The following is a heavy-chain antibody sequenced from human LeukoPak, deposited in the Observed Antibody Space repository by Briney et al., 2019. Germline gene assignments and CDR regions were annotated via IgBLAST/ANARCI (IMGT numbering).Heavy chain of an antibody. Sequence: ASVKVSCKASGYTFTSYDINWVRQATGQGLEWMGWMNPNSGNTGYAQKFQGRVTMTRNTSIGTAYMELSSLRSEDTAVYYCASMRDGYNWAANYWGQGTLVTVSS. CDR1: GYTFTSYD. J-gene: IGHJ4*02. CDR3: ASMRDGYNWAANY. V-gene: IGHV1-8*01. D-gene: IGHD5-24*01. CDR2: MNPNSGNT.